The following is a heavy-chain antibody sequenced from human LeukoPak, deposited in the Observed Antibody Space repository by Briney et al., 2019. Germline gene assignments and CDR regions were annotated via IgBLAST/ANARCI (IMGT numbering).Heavy chain of an antibody. CDR3: ARDGSYSYGMDV. Sequence: GGSLRLSCAASGFTFSSYAMSWVRQAPGKGLEWISYIDSDTYGNTIYYPHTVKGRFTISRDNAKNSLYLQMNSLRAEDTAVYYCARDGSYSYGMDVWGQGTTVTVSS. J-gene: IGHJ6*02. V-gene: IGHV3-48*01. CDR1: GFTFSSYA. D-gene: IGHD1-26*01. CDR2: IDSDTYGNTI.